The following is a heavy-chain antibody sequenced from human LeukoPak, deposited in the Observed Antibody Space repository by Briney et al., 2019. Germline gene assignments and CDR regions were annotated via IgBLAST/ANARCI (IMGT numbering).Heavy chain of an antibody. J-gene: IGHJ4*02. CDR3: ARLWFGGYYFDY. CDR1: GGSFSGYY. D-gene: IGHD3-10*01. Sequence: SETLSLTCAVYGGSFSGYYWSWIRQPPGKGLEWIGEINHSGSTNYYPSLKSRVTISVDTSKNQFSLKLSSVTAADTAVYYCARLWFGGYYFDYWGQGTLVTVSS. CDR2: INHSGST. V-gene: IGHV4-34*01.